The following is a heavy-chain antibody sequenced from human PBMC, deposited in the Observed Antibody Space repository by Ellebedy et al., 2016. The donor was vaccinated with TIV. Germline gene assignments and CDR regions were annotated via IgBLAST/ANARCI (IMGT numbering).Heavy chain of an antibody. D-gene: IGHD3-16*02. Sequence: GESLKISCAASGFTFSSYSMNWVRQAPGKGLEWVSSISSSSSYIYYADSVKGRFTISRDNAKNSLYLQMNSLRDEDTAVYYCARGAPYLGELSSDPWDYYGMDVWGQGTTVTVSS. CDR1: GFTFSSYS. J-gene: IGHJ6*02. V-gene: IGHV3-21*01. CDR2: ISSSSSYI. CDR3: ARGAPYLGELSSDPWDYYGMDV.